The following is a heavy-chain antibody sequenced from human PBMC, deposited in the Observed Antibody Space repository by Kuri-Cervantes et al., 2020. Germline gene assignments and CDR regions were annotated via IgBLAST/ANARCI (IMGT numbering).Heavy chain of an antibody. CDR3: ARVEELPDVRYFDY. D-gene: IGHD1-26*01. CDR1: GYTFTGYY. CDR2: INPNSGGT. V-gene: IGHV1-2*02. Sequence: ASVKVSCKASGYTFTGYYMHWVRQAPGQGLEWMGWINPNSGGTNYAQKFQGRVTMTRDTSISTAYMELRGLRSDDTAVYYCARVEELPDVRYFDYWGQGTLVTVSS. J-gene: IGHJ4*02.